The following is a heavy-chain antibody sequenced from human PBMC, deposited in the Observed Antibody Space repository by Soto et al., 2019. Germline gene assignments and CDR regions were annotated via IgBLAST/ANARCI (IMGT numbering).Heavy chain of an antibody. J-gene: IGHJ6*02. V-gene: IGHV3-23*01. CDR2: TSYSGEST. CDR1: GFTISTYA. CDR3: VKDRVRGWGTHYHVLSGGMDV. D-gene: IGHD3-10*01. Sequence: EVQLLESGGGLAQPGGSLRLSCIASGFTISTYAMGWVRQAPGQGLEWVAVTSYSGESTFYLDSVKGRFTISRDTSKNTVDLQMNSLRAEETAVYYCVKDRVRGWGTHYHVLSGGMDVWGQGTTVTVS.